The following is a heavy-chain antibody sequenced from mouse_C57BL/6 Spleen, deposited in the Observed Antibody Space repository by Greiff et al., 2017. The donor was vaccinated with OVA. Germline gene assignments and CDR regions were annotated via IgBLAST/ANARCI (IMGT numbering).Heavy chain of an antibody. CDR1: GYTFTSYW. D-gene: IGHD2-5*01. CDR2: IYPGSGST. CDR3: ARESNYGGAMDY. Sequence: QVQLKQPGAELVKPGASVKMSCKASGYTFTSYWITWVKQRPGQGLEWIGDIYPGSGSTNYNEKFKSKATLTVDTSSSTAYMQLSSLTSEDSAVYYCARESNYGGAMDYWGQGTSVTVSS. J-gene: IGHJ4*01. V-gene: IGHV1-55*01.